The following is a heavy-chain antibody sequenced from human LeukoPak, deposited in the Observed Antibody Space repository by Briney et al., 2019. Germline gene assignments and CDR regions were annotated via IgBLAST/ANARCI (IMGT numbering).Heavy chain of an antibody. CDR2: ISSSGSTI. J-gene: IGHJ3*02. V-gene: IGHV3-11*01. Sequence: PGGSLRLSCAASGFTFSDYYMSWIRQAPGKGLEWVSYISSSGSTIYYADSVKGRFTISRDNSRNTLYLQMTSLRAEDTAVYYCAKDGGVSRGAFDIWGQGTMVTVSS. CDR3: AKDGGVSRGAFDI. D-gene: IGHD3-3*01. CDR1: GFTFSDYY.